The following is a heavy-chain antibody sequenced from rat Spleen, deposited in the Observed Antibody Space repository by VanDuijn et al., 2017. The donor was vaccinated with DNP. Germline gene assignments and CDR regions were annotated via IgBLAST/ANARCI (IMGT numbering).Heavy chain of an antibody. D-gene: IGHD2-2*01. CDR1: NFTISDYG. Sequence: EVQLVESGGGLVQPGGSLKLSCAVSNFTISDYGMAWVRQAPTKGLEWVASISANGGSIRYRDSVKGRFTISRDNAKSTLYLQMDSLRSEETATYYCARRDTFYYFDYWGQGVMVTVSS. CDR2: ISANGGSI. CDR3: ARRDTFYYFDY. J-gene: IGHJ2*01. V-gene: IGHV5S11*01.